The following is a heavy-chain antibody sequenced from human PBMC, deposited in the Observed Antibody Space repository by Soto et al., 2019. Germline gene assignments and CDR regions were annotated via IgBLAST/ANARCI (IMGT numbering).Heavy chain of an antibody. Sequence: QVQLVQSRTEVKNPGASVKVSCKAFGYTFSSYGVSWVRQAPGQGLEWMGWISPYNGNTNYAQMVQDRIIMTTETSTSTAYMELRNLTSDDTAIYYCARGRTSWFPVPDLWGQGTLVTVSS. V-gene: IGHV1-18*01. CDR2: ISPYNGNT. CDR3: ARGRTSWFPVPDL. J-gene: IGHJ5*02. CDR1: GYTFSSYG. D-gene: IGHD3-9*01.